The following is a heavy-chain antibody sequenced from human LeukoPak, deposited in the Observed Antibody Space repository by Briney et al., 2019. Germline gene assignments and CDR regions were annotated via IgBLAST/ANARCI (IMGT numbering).Heavy chain of an antibody. CDR2: IIPIFGTA. V-gene: IGHV1-69*05. Sequence: SVKVSCKASGGTFSSYAISWVRQAPGQGLEWMGGIIPIFGTANYAQRFQGRVTITTDESTSTAYMELSSLRSEDTAVYYCASGGYSYGYLNDYWGQGTLVTVSS. CDR3: ASGGYSYGYLNDY. J-gene: IGHJ4*02. D-gene: IGHD5-18*01. CDR1: GGTFSSYA.